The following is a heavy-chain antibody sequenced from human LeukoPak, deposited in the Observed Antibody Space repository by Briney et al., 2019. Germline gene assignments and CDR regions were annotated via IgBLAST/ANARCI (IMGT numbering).Heavy chain of an antibody. D-gene: IGHD1-26*01. CDR3: ARVEVISGSYSYFDY. Sequence: ASVKVSCKASGGTFSSYAISWVRQAPGQGLEWMGGIIPIFGTANYAQKFQGRVTITADKSTSTAYMELSSLRSEDTAVYYCARVEVISGSYSYFDYWGQGTLVTVSS. CDR2: IIPIFGTA. V-gene: IGHV1-69*06. CDR1: GGTFSSYA. J-gene: IGHJ4*02.